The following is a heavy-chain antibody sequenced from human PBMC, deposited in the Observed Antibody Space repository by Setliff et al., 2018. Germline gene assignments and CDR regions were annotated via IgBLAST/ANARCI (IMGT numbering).Heavy chain of an antibody. J-gene: IGHJ4*02. V-gene: IGHV3-30*02. CDR2: IRHDGNNK. Sequence: GGSLRLSCAASGLTFNSYAMSWVRQAPGKGLEWVTFIRHDGNNKYYSDSVKGRFTISRGTSKNTLYLQMSSLRTEDTAMYYCRLWFGELLRDYWGQGTLVTVSS. CDR1: GLTFNSYA. CDR3: RLWFGELLRDY. D-gene: IGHD3-10*01.